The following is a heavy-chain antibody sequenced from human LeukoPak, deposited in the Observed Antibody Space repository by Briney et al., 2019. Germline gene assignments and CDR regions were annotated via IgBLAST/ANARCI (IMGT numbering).Heavy chain of an antibody. J-gene: IGHJ6*03. V-gene: IGHV1-69*05. CDR3: ASERNYDSSGYSRYNYYYMDV. CDR2: IIPAFGTA. D-gene: IGHD3-22*01. Sequence: GSSVKVSCKGSGGTFSSYSISWVRQAPGQGLEWMGGIIPAFGTAHYAQKFQGRVTFTTDESTTTAYMELRSLRSEDTAVYYCASERNYDSSGYSRYNYYYMDVWGKGTAVTVSS. CDR1: GGTFSSYS.